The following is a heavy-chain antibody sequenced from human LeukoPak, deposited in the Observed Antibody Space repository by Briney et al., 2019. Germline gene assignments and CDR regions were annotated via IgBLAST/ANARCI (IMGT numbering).Heavy chain of an antibody. Sequence: GGSLRLSCAASGFTFSSYAMHWVRQAPDKGLEWVAVISYDGRNKYHADSVKGRFTISRDNSKNTLYLQMNSLRAEDTAVYYCARGGFDTMIVVVLLGAFDIWGQGTMVTVSS. CDR3: ARGGFDTMIVVVLLGAFDI. J-gene: IGHJ3*02. V-gene: IGHV3-30*04. CDR2: ISYDGRNK. CDR1: GFTFSSYA. D-gene: IGHD3-22*01.